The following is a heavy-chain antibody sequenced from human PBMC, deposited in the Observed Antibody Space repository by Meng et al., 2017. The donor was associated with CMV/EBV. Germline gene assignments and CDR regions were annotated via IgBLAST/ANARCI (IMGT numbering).Heavy chain of an antibody. CDR3: ARDRYNWDFDY. CDR2: ISTYNGNT. D-gene: IGHD1-1*01. Sequence: SCNASGYTFINFGFSWVRQAPGQGLQWRGWISTYNGNTNYAQRLQGRVTLTTDTSTSTAYMELRSLRSDDTAVYYCARDRYNWDFDYWGQGTLVTVSS. V-gene: IGHV1-18*01. CDR1: GYTFINFG. J-gene: IGHJ4*02.